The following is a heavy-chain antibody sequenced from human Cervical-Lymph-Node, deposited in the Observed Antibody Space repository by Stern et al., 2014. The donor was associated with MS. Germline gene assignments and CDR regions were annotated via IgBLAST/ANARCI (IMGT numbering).Heavy chain of an antibody. Sequence: EVQLVESGGGLIQPGGSLRLSCAASGFTVSSHYMSWVRQAPGKGLEWVSVIYSGGSTDYADSVYGRFTMSRANSNNSLCLPMNSLRAEDTAVYYCARSEAFDYWGQGTLVTVSS. CDR3: ARSEAFDY. CDR2: IYSGGST. V-gene: IGHV3-53*01. CDR1: GFTVSSHY. J-gene: IGHJ4*02.